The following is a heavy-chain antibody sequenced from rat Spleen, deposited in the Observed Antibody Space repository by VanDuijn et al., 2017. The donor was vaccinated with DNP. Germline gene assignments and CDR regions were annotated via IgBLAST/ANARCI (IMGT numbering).Heavy chain of an antibody. CDR2: ISPTGGRS. CDR3: ARGNNNYPYWSFDF. D-gene: IGHD1-10*01. Sequence: EVQLVESGGGLVQPGRSLKLSCAVSGFTFSNYGMHWIRQAPTKGLEWVAAISPTGGRSDYRDSLKGRFTISRDNAKNTLYLQMNRLRSEDTATYYCARGNNNYPYWSFDFWGPGTMVTVSS. J-gene: IGHJ1*01. CDR1: GFTFSNYG. V-gene: IGHV5-19*01.